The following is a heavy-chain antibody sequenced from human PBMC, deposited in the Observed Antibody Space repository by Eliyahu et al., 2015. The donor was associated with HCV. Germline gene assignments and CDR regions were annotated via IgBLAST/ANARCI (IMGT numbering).Heavy chain of an antibody. CDR2: FWGDGSNK. J-gene: IGHJ3*02. V-gene: IGHV3-33*01. D-gene: IGHD5-12*01. Sequence: QVQLVESGGGVVQPGRSLRLSCAASGFTFSSYGMHWVRQAPGKGLEWVAGFWGDGSNKYYADSVKGRFTISRDNSKNTLYLQMNSLRAEDTAVYYCARVGGYSGYDFGAFDIWGQGTMVTVSS. CDR1: GFTFSSYG. CDR3: ARVGGYSGYDFGAFDI.